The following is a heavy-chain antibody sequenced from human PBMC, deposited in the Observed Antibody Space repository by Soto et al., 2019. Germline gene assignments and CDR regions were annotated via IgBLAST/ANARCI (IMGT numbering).Heavy chain of an antibody. CDR2: INPNSGGT. CDR3: ATADDYSNYVLNY. V-gene: IGHV1-2*04. J-gene: IGHJ4*02. CDR1: GYTFTGYY. D-gene: IGHD4-4*01. Sequence: ASVKVSCKASGYTFTGYYMHWVRQAPGQGLEWMGWINPNSGGTNYAQKFQGWVTMTRDTSISTAYMELSRLRSDDTAVYYCATADDYSNYVLNYWGQGTLVTVSS.